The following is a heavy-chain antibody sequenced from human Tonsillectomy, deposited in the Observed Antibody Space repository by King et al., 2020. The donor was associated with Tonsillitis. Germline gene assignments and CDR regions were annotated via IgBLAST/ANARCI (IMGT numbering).Heavy chain of an antibody. D-gene: IGHD3-9*01. V-gene: IGHV2-5*02. J-gene: IGHJ4*02. CDR2: LYCDDVE. CDR1: GFSLNTGGVG. CDR3: AHRPNFDWSLYFDY. Sequence: TLKESGPTLVKPTQTLTLTCTFSGFSLNTGGVGVGWIRHPPGKALECLAVLYCDDVERYNTSLESRLTLTKHTPKNQVVLTIPSMDPVDTATYYCAHRPNFDWSLYFDYWGQGTLVTVSS.